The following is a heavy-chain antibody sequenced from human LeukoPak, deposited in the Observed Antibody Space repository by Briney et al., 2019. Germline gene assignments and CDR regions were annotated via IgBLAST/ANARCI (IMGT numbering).Heavy chain of an antibody. CDR3: ARAEACGGDCYLDY. V-gene: IGHV4-30-2*01. D-gene: IGHD2-21*02. J-gene: IGHJ4*02. CDR2: IYHSGST. Sequence: KASETLSLTCAVSGGSISSGGYSWSWIRQPPGKGLEWIGYIYHSGSTYYNPSLKSRVTISVDTSKNQFSLKLSSVTAADTAVYYCARAEACGGDCYLDYWGQGTLVTVSS. CDR1: GGSISSGGYS.